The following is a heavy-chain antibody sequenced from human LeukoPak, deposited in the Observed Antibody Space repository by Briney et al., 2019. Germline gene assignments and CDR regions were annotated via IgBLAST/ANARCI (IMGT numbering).Heavy chain of an antibody. CDR3: TGNYADFDY. CDR1: GFTFSGSA. V-gene: IGHV3-73*01. CDR2: IRSTANGYAT. D-gene: IGHD3-16*01. J-gene: IGHJ4*02. Sequence: GGPLRLSCAASGFTFSGSALHWVRQASGKGLEWVGRIRSTANGYATAYAASVKGRFTISRDDSKNTAYLQIDSLKTEDTAVYYCTGNYADFDYWGQGTLVTVSS.